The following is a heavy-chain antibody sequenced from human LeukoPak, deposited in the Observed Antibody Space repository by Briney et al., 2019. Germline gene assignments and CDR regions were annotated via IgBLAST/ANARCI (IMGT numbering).Heavy chain of an antibody. J-gene: IGHJ4*02. Sequence: PSETLSLTCAVSGYSISSGYYWGWIRQPPGKGLEWIGSIYHSGSTYYNPSLKSRVTISVDTSKNQFSLKLSSVTAADTAVYYCAREAYEDTAMVFDYGGQGTLVTVSS. CDR3: AREAYEDTAMVFDY. CDR2: IYHSGST. CDR1: GYSISSGYY. D-gene: IGHD5-18*01. V-gene: IGHV4-38-2*02.